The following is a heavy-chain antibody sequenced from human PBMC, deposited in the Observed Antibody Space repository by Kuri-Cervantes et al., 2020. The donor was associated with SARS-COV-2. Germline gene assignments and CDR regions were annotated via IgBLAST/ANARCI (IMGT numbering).Heavy chain of an antibody. Sequence: SQTLSLTCAVYGGSFSGYYWSWIRQPAGKGLEWIGRIYTSGSTNYNPSPKSRVTMSVDTSTNQFSLKLSSVTAADTAVYYCVSSPRHELGNMGVWGKGTTVTVSS. D-gene: IGHD6-6*01. CDR2: IYTSGST. CDR1: GGSFSGYY. V-gene: IGHV4-59*10. CDR3: VSSPRHELGNMGV. J-gene: IGHJ6*03.